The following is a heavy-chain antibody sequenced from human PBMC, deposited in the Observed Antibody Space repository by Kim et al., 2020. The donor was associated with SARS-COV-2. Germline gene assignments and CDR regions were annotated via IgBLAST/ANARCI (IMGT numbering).Heavy chain of an antibody. D-gene: IGHD4-17*01. CDR3: ARGLKYGDYYY. Sequence: SETLSLTCTVSGDSISSSSYYWAWIRQPPGKGLEWIGSIYYSGGSTYYNPSLKSRVTISVDTSKNQFSLKLSSVTAADTAVYYCARGLKYGDYYYWGQGTLVTVSS. V-gene: IGHV4-39*07. CDR1: GDSISSSSYY. CDR2: IYYSGGST. J-gene: IGHJ4*02.